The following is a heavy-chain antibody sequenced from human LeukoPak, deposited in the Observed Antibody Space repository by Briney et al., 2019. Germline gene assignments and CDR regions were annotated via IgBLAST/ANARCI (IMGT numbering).Heavy chain of an antibody. D-gene: IGHD1-7*01. J-gene: IGHJ4*02. CDR2: IRSKAYGGTT. CDR3: TRGYRSGTINPFFDY. CDR1: RFTFGDYF. Sequence: GGSLRLSCTASRFTFGDYFMSWVRQAPGKGLEWVSFIRSKAYGGTTEYAASVKGRFTISRDDSKSIACLQMSSLKTEDTAVYYCTRGYRSGTINPFFDYWGQGILVAVSS. V-gene: IGHV3-49*04.